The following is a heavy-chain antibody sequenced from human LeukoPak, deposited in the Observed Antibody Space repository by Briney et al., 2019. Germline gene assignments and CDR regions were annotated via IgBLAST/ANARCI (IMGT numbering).Heavy chain of an antibody. D-gene: IGHD2/OR15-2a*01. Sequence: GASVKVSCKVSGNTFTDLSMNWVRQAPGKGLEWMGGFDPEDVETIYAQKFQGRVTMTEDTSTATAYMDLSSLRRDDTAVYYCATDFYRGRQFDYWGQGTLVTVSS. CDR1: GNTFTDLS. CDR2: FDPEDVET. V-gene: IGHV1-24*01. J-gene: IGHJ4*02. CDR3: ATDFYRGRQFDY.